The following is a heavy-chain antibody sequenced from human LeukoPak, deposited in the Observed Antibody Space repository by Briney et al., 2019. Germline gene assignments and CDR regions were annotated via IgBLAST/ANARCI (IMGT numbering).Heavy chain of an antibody. CDR1: GGSIRSYY. CDR2: INSGST. Sequence: SETLSLTCTVSGGSIRSYYWSWIRQPPGKGLEWIGYINSGSTNYNPSLKSRVTMSVDTAKNQFSLNLSSVTAADTAVYYCARGSRKRSVSWYFPQEHYFDYWGQGTLVPVSS. V-gene: IGHV4-59*01. J-gene: IGHJ4*02. CDR3: ARGSRKRSVSWYFPQEHYFDY. D-gene: IGHD6-13*01.